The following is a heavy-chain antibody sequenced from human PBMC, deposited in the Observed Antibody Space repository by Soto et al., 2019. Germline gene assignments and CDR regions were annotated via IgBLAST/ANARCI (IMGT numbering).Heavy chain of an antibody. CDR2: SYYSGIT. Sequence: WTWIRQPPGKGLEWIGYSYYSGITTYNPSLKGRVTISVDTSKNQFSLKLTSVTAADTAVYYCARNWDGMDVWGQGTTVTVSS. V-gene: IGHV4-59*01. J-gene: IGHJ6*02. CDR3: ARNWDGMDV. D-gene: IGHD3-16*01.